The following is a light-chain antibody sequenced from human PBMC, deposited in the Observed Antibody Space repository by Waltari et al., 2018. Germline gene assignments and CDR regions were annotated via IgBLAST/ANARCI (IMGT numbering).Light chain of an antibody. V-gene: IGLV2-14*01. CDR1: STDVGAYNF. CDR3: SSYTTSTTLL. CDR2: EFG. Sequence: QSALTQPASVSGSPGQSITISCTGSSTDVGAYNFVSWYQQHPGKVPNLILYEFGHRPSGISPRFSASKAGNTASLTISGLQEEDEGEYYCSSYTTSTTLLFGTGTRLTVL. J-gene: IGLJ1*01.